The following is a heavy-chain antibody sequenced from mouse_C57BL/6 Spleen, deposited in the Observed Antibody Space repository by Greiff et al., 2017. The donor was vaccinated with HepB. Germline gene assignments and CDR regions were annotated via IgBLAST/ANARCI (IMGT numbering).Heavy chain of an antibody. Sequence: VQLVESGAELVRPGASVTLSCKASGYTFTDYEMHWVKQTPVHGLEWIGAIDPETGGTAYNQKFKGKAILTADKSSSTAYMELRSLTSEDSAVYYCTRRTPGYGSPDYWGQGTTLTVSS. D-gene: IGHD1-1*01. CDR3: TRRTPGYGSPDY. J-gene: IGHJ2*01. V-gene: IGHV1-15*01. CDR1: GYTFTDYE. CDR2: IDPETGGT.